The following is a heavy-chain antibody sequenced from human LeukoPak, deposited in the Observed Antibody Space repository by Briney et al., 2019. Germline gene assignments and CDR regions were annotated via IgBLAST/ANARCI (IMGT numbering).Heavy chain of an antibody. CDR2: ISGSGGST. D-gene: IGHD5-18*01. Sequence: GGSLRLSCAASGFTFSSYAMSWVRQAPGKGLEWVSAISGSGGSTYYADSVKGRFTIYRDNSKNTLHLQMNSLRAEDTAVYYCAKAVGYSYGLMGPWGQGTLVTVSS. V-gene: IGHV3-23*01. J-gene: IGHJ5*02. CDR3: AKAVGYSYGLMGP. CDR1: GFTFSSYA.